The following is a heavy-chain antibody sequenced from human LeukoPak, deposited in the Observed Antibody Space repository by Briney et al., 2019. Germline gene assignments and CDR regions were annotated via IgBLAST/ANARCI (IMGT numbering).Heavy chain of an antibody. Sequence: SETLSLTCAVYGGSFSGYYWSWIRQPPGKGLEWIGEINHSGSTNYNPSLKSRVTISVDTSKDQFSLKLSSVTAADTAVYYCARGYGSGSYRFDYWGQGTLVTVSS. D-gene: IGHD3-10*01. CDR2: INHSGST. J-gene: IGHJ4*02. CDR3: ARGYGSGSYRFDY. V-gene: IGHV4-34*01. CDR1: GGSFSGYY.